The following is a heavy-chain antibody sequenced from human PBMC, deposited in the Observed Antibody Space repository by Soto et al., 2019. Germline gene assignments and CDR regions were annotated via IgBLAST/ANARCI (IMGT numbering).Heavy chain of an antibody. J-gene: IGHJ3*02. CDR3: ARVERGTATTVVDAFDI. V-gene: IGHV4-34*01. CDR1: GGFVTSGSYY. D-gene: IGHD1-1*01. CDR2: MSHSGGT. Sequence: QVQLQQWGAGLLKPSETLSLTCAVYGGFVTSGSYYWSWMRQPPGKGLEWIGEMSHSGGTHFNPSLKSRVTTSRDTSKNQFTLKMSSVTAADTALYYGARVERGTATTVVDAFDIWGPGTMVTVSS.